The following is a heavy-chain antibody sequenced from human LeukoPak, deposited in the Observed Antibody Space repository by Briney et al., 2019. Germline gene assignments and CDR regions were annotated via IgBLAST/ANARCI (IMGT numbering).Heavy chain of an antibody. CDR3: ATLVNYWSFAY. J-gene: IGHJ4*02. CDR1: GFTFSSYE. Sequence: PGGSLSLSCAASGFTFSSYEMNWVRQAPGKGREWGSYISSSASTIYYPDSVKGRFTISRDNATNSLYLQMNSLRAEDTAVYYCATLVNYWSFAYWGQGTLVTVSS. D-gene: IGHD1-1*01. V-gene: IGHV3-48*03. CDR2: ISSSASTI.